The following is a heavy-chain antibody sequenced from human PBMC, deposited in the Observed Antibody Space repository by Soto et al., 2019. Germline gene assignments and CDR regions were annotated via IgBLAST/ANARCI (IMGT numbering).Heavy chain of an antibody. D-gene: IGHD6-13*01. J-gene: IGHJ4*02. CDR2: ISGSGGST. V-gene: IGHV3-23*01. CDR3: AYSSTPFDS. CDR1: GFTFSSYA. Sequence: EVQLLESGGGLVQPGGSLRLSCAASGFTFSSYAMSWVRQAPGKGLEWVSAISGSGGSTYYADSVKGRLTISTDNSKNSLYLQMNSLRPADTAVYYCAYSSTPFDSWGQGTLVTVSS.